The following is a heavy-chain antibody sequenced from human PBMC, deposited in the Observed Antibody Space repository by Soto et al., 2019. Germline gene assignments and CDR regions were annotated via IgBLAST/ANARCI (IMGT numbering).Heavy chain of an antibody. D-gene: IGHD1-26*01. Sequence: PGGSLRLSCAASGFTFSGSAMHWVRQASGKGLEWVGRIRSKANSYATAYAASVKGRFTISRDDSKNTAYLQMNSLKTEDTAVYYCTRPGWEKAQIYYYGMDVWGQGTTVTVSS. CDR3: TRPGWEKAQIYYYGMDV. CDR2: IRSKANSYAT. V-gene: IGHV3-73*01. CDR1: GFTFSGSA. J-gene: IGHJ6*02.